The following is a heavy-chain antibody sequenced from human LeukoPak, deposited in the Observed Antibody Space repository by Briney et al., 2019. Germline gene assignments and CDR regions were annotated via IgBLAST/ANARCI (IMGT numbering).Heavy chain of an antibody. Sequence: GGSLRLSCAASGFTFSSYAMSWVRQAPGKGLEWVSAISVSGGSTYYADSVKGRFTISRDNSKNTLYLQMNSLRAEDTAVYYCAKAGNYGDYYFDYWGQGTLVTVSS. D-gene: IGHD4-17*01. V-gene: IGHV3-23*01. J-gene: IGHJ4*02. CDR3: AKAGNYGDYYFDY. CDR1: GFTFSSYA. CDR2: ISVSGGST.